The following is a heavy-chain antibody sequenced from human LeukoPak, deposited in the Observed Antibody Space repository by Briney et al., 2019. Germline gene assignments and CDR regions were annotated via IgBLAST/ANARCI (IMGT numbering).Heavy chain of an antibody. J-gene: IGHJ4*02. D-gene: IGHD3-3*01. CDR1: GSSVSSDEYY. Sequence: PSETLSLTCTVSGSSVSSDEYYWSWVRQHPGKGLEWIGYVYYSGSSYYIPSLESRVTMSVGVSKNQFSLELRSVTTADTAVYYCARVKVLRFLEWFLDFWGQGALVTVSS. CDR2: VYYSGSS. CDR3: ARVKVLRFLEWFLDF. V-gene: IGHV4-31*03.